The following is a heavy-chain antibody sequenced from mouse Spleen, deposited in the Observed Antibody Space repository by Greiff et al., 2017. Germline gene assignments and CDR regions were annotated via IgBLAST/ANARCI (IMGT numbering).Heavy chain of an antibody. Sequence: PGQGLEWIGRIHPSDSDTNYNQKFKGKATLTVDKSSSTAYMQLSSLTSEDSAVYYCAIRNPYGNYEAWFAYWGQGTLVTVSA. CDR3: AIRNPYGNYEAWFAY. CDR2: IHPSDSDT. J-gene: IGHJ3*01. V-gene: IGHV1-74*01. D-gene: IGHD2-1*01.